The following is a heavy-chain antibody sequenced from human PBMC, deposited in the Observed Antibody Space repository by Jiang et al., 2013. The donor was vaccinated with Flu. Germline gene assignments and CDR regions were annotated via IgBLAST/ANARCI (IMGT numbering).Heavy chain of an antibody. Sequence: GAEVKKPGSSVRVSCKASGGTFSSYAISWVRQAPGQGLEWMGRIIPILGIANYAQKFQGRVTITADKSTSTAYMELSSLRSEDTAVYYCARGGSIAAAGTMLDYWGQGTLVTVSS. CDR3: ARGGSIAAAGTMLDY. CDR1: GGTFSSYA. V-gene: IGHV1-69*04. D-gene: IGHD6-13*01. J-gene: IGHJ4*02. CDR2: IIPILGIA.